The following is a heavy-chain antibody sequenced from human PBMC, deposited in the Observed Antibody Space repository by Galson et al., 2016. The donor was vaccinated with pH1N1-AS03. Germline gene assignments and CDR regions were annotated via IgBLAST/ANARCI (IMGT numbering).Heavy chain of an antibody. D-gene: IGHD3-3*01. CDR1: GFTLRTYD. J-gene: IGHJ4*02. V-gene: IGHV3-33*01. CDR3: VRGSGYYFDS. CDR2: NRYYGSSE. Sequence: SLRLSCAASGFTLRTYDMHWVRQAPGKGLEWVGINRYYGSSEYYGDSMKGRISISMDNSQNTISLQMNSLRVEDTAVYYCVRGSGYYFDSWGQGTLVIVSS.